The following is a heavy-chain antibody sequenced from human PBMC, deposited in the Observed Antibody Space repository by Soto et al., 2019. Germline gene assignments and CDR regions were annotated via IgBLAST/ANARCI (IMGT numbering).Heavy chain of an antibody. V-gene: IGHV3-15*01. J-gene: IGHJ4*02. CDR1: GFTFSNAW. D-gene: IGHD6-13*01. CDR2: IKSKTDGGTT. Sequence: GESLKISCAASGFTFSNAWMSWVRQAPGKGLEWVGRIKSKTDGGTTDYAAPVKGRFTISRDDSKNTLYLQMNSLKTEDTAVYYCTTDYIEAAAGDYWGQGTLVTVSS. CDR3: TTDYIEAAAGDY.